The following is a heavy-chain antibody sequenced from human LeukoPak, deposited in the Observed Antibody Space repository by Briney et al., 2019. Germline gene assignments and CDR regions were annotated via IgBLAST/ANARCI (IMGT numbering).Heavy chain of an antibody. Sequence: VASVKVSCEASGYTLTRYGINWMRQAPGQGLEWMGWISTQSGNTNYAQKVQGRLTLTTDRSTNTAYMELRSLRSDDTAVYYCARGAYGDKWGQGTMVTVSS. CDR2: ISTQSGNT. J-gene: IGHJ4*02. CDR3: ARGAYGDK. V-gene: IGHV1-18*01. D-gene: IGHD4-17*01. CDR1: GYTLTRYG.